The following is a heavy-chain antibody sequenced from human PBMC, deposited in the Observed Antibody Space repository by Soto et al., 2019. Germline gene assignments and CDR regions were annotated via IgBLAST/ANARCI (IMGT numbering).Heavy chain of an antibody. J-gene: IGHJ4*02. CDR3: ARGLGLYYFDY. CDR1: GYTFTSYA. V-gene: IGHV1-3*01. D-gene: IGHD1-26*01. CDR2: INAGNGNT. Sequence: ASVKVSCTASGYTFTSYAMHWVRQAPGQSLEWMGWINAGNGNTKYSQKFQGRVTITRDTSASTAYMELSSLRSEDTAVYYCARGLGLYYFDYWGQGTLVTVSS.